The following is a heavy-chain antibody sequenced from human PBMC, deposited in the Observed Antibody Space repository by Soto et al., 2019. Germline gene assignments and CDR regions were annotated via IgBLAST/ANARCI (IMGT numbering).Heavy chain of an antibody. CDR2: IYWDDDK. D-gene: IGHD6-19*01. Sequence: SGPTLVNPTQTLTLTCTFSGFSLSTSGVGVGWIRQPPGKALEWLALIYWDDDKRYSPSLKSRLTITKDTSKNQVVLTMTNMDPVDTATYYCAHRRPHSIAVAGYFDYWGQGTLVTVSS. CDR1: GFSLSTSGVG. V-gene: IGHV2-5*02. J-gene: IGHJ4*02. CDR3: AHRRPHSIAVAGYFDY.